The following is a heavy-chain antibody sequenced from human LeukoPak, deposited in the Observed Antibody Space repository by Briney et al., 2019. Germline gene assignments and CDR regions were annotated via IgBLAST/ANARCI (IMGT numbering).Heavy chain of an antibody. CDR3: ARDAKPMYSSGWSDFDY. CDR2: ISSSSSTI. J-gene: IGHJ4*02. CDR1: GFTFSSYS. D-gene: IGHD6-19*01. Sequence: GGSLRLSCAASGFTFSSYSMNWVRQAPGKGLEWVSSISSSSSTIYYADSVKGRFTISRDNAKNSLYLQMNSLRAEDTAVYYCARDAKPMYSSGWSDFDYWGQGTLVTVSS. V-gene: IGHV3-48*01.